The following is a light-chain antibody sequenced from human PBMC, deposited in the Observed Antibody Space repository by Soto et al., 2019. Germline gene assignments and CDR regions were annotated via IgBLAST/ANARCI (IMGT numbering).Light chain of an antibody. CDR1: QGISSY. CDR2: AAS. V-gene: IGKV1-8*01. CDR3: QHYNNWPFT. J-gene: IGKJ3*01. Sequence: AIRMTQSPSSFSASTGDRVTITCRASQGISSYLAWYQQKPGKAPKLLIYAASTLQSGVPSRFSGSGSGTGFTLTITSLQSEDFAVYYCQHYNNWPFTFGPGTKVDIK.